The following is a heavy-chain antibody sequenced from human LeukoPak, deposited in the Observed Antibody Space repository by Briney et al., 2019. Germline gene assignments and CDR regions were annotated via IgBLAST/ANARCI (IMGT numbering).Heavy chain of an antibody. CDR3: AELGITMIGGV. CDR2: IRFDGTSK. D-gene: IGHD3-10*02. J-gene: IGHJ6*04. Sequence: GGSLRLSCAASGFTFSNYGMHWVRQAPGKGLEWVAFIRFDGTSKYYADSVKGRFTISRDNAKNSLYLQMNSLRAEDTAVYYCAELGITMIGGVWGKGTTVTISS. V-gene: IGHV3-30*02. CDR1: GFTFSNYG.